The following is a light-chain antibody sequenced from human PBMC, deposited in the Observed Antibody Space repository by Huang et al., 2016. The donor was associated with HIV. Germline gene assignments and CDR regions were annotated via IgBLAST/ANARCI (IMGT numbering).Light chain of an antibody. CDR3: QQYDTYPWT. J-gene: IGKJ1*01. CDR1: KSVSGW. Sequence: DILMTQSPLTLSGSVGARVTITCRASKSVSGWLAWYQQTSGRAPKLLIYGASTLERGVPSRFSGSGSGTEFTLTISSLQPDDFATYFCQQYDTYPWTFGQGTKV. CDR2: GAS. V-gene: IGKV1-5*01.